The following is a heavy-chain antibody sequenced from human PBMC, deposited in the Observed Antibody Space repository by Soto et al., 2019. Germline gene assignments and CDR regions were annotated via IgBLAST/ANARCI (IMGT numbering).Heavy chain of an antibody. Sequence: QVQLVESGGGVVQPGRSLRLSCAASGFTFSSYAMHWVRQAPGKGLEWVAVISYDGSNKYYADSVKGRFPISRDNSKNTLYLQMNSLRAEDTAVYYCARDFGEQQLVYYFDYWGQGTLVTVSS. CDR3: ARDFGEQQLVYYFDY. CDR2: ISYDGSNK. V-gene: IGHV3-30-3*01. CDR1: GFTFSSYA. J-gene: IGHJ4*02. D-gene: IGHD6-13*01.